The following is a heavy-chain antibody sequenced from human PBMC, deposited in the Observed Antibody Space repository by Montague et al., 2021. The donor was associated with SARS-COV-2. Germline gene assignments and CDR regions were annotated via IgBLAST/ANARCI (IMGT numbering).Heavy chain of an antibody. Sequence: SLRLSCAASGFTFSSYSMNWVRQAPGKGLEWVSSISSSSSYIYYADSVKGRFTISRDNAKNSLYLQVNSLRAEDTAVYYCARDPYYDILTGYYKDWGQGTLVTVSS. J-gene: IGHJ4*02. D-gene: IGHD3-9*01. V-gene: IGHV3-21*01. CDR1: GFTFSSYS. CDR2: ISSSSSYI. CDR3: ARDPYYDILTGYYKD.